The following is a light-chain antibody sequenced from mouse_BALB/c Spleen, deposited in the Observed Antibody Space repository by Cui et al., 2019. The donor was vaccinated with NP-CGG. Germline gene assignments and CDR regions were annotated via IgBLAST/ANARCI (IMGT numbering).Light chain of an antibody. CDR2: GTN. CDR1: TGAVTTSNY. Sequence: VVSQEAALTTSPGETVTLTCRSSTGAVTTSNYANWVQEKPDHLFTGLIGGTNNRTPGVPARFSGSLIGDKAALTITGAQTEDEAIYFCALWYSNHWVFGGGTKLTVL. CDR3: ALWYSNHWV. J-gene: IGLJ1*01. V-gene: IGLV1*01.